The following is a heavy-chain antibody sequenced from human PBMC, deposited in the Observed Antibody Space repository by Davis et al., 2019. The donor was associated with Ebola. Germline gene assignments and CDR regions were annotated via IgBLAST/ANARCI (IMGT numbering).Heavy chain of an antibody. CDR1: GYTFTSYG. Sequence: AASVKVSCKASGYTFTSYGISWVRQAPGQRLEWMGWINAGNGDTKYSQKFQGRVTITRDTSASTAYMELSSLRSEDTAVYYCARHSLTTVTSEFWGQGTLVTVSS. CDR2: INAGNGDT. CDR3: ARHSLTTVTSEF. V-gene: IGHV1-3*01. D-gene: IGHD4-17*01. J-gene: IGHJ4*02.